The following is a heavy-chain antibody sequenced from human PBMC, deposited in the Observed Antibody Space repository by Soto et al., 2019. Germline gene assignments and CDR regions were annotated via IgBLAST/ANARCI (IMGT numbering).Heavy chain of an antibody. CDR2: INPSGGST. J-gene: IGHJ5*02. CDR3: ARDYRLAGLLNIVVVPAAMRRFDP. CDR1: GYTFTSYY. V-gene: IGHV1-46*01. D-gene: IGHD2-2*01. Sequence: ASGKVSCKASGYTFTSYYMHWVRQAPGQGLEWMGIINPSGGSTSYAQKFQGRVTMTRDTSTSTVYMELSSLRSEDTAVYYCARDYRLAGLLNIVVVPAAMRRFDPWGQGTLVTVSS.